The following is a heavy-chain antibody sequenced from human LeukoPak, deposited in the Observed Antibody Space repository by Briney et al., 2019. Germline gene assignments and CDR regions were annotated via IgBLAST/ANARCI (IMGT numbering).Heavy chain of an antibody. CDR2: INAYNGNT. J-gene: IGHJ4*02. Sequence: ASVKVSCKASGYTFSSYGFSWVRQAPGQGLEWMGWINAYNGNTNYAQNLQGRVTMTIDTSTSTAYMELRSLRSDDTAVYYCARDGDYGTGSYYRGCIDSWGQGTPVTVSP. CDR3: ARDGDYGTGSYYRGCIDS. CDR1: GYTFSSYG. V-gene: IGHV1-18*01. D-gene: IGHD3-10*01.